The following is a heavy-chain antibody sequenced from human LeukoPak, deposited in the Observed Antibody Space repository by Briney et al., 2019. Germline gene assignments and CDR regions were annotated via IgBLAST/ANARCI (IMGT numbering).Heavy chain of an antibody. D-gene: IGHD3-9*01. CDR3: ARLLGDYDILTGYYPPSPWFDT. CDR1: GGSISSYY. Sequence: SETLSLTCTVSGGSISSYYWSWIRQPPGKGLEWIGYIYYSGSTNYNPSLKSRVTISVDTSKNQFSLKLSSVTAADTAVYYCARLLGDYDILTGYYPPSPWFDTWGQGTLVTVSS. V-gene: IGHV4-59*08. J-gene: IGHJ5*02. CDR2: IYYSGST.